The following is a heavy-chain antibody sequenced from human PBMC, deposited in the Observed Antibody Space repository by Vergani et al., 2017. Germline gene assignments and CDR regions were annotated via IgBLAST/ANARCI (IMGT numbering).Heavy chain of an antibody. D-gene: IGHD2-2*01. CDR3: ARDSRYCSSTSCYVGRDWFDP. CDR1: GGSISSSNW. J-gene: IGHJ5*02. V-gene: IGHV4-4*03. CDR2: IYHSGST. Sequence: QVQLQESGPGLVKPPGTLSLTCAVSGGSISSSNWWSWVRQPPGKGLEWIGEIYHSGSTNYNPSLKSRVTISVDKSKNQFSLKLSSVTAADTAVYYCARDSRYCSSTSCYVGRDWFDPWGQGTLVTVSS.